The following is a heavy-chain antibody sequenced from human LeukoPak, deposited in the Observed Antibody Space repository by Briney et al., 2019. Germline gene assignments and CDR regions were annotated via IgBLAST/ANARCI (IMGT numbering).Heavy chain of an antibody. J-gene: IGHJ4*02. V-gene: IGHV1-2*02. D-gene: IGHD1-26*01. CDR2: INPNSGGT. CDR1: GYTFTGYY. Sequence: GAAVKVSCKASGYTFTGYYMHWVRQAPGQGLEWMGWINPNSGGTNYAQKFQGRVTMTRDTSISTAYMELSRLRSDDTAVYYCARVAPPKPARLGAIGSYLYYFDYWGQGTLVTVSS. CDR3: ARVAPPKPARLGAIGSYLYYFDY.